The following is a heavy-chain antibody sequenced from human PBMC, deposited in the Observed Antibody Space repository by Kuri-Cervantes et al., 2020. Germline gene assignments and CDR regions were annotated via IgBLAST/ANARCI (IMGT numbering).Heavy chain of an antibody. V-gene: IGHV1-69*06. Sequence: SVKVSCKASGYTFTSYAMHWVRQAPGQGLEWMGGIIPFFGTANYAQKFQGRVTITADKSTSTVYLELKSLRSDDTGVYYCARAGNAGVKYGDYWAGDYWGQGTLVTVSS. CDR1: GYTFTSYA. J-gene: IGHJ4*02. CDR2: IIPFFGTA. CDR3: ARAGNAGVKYGDYWAGDY. D-gene: IGHD4-17*01.